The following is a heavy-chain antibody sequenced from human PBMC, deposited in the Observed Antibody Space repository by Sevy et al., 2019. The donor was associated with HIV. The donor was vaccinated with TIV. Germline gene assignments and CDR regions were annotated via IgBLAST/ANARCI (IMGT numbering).Heavy chain of an antibody. Sequence: GGSLRLSCAVSGFTFSNYAMNWVRQAPGKGLEWVSTIYGSGGITYYADSVRGRFTISRDNSKNTLYLQMNSLRAEDTAVYYCAGGRYDSSGSFDAFDIWGLGTRVTVSS. CDR1: GFTFSNYA. CDR2: IYGSGGIT. V-gene: IGHV3-23*01. D-gene: IGHD3-22*01. CDR3: AGGRYDSSGSFDAFDI. J-gene: IGHJ3*02.